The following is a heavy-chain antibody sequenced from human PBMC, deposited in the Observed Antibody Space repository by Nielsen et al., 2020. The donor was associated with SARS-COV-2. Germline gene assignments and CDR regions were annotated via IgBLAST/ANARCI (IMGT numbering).Heavy chain of an antibody. CDR1: GFTFSSYG. V-gene: IGHV3-30*18. CDR3: AKAGDSSGYYYFYYYYYGMDV. D-gene: IGHD3-22*01. J-gene: IGHJ6*02. CDR2: ISYDGSNK. Sequence: GGSLRLSCAASGFTFSSYGMHWVRQAPGKGLEWVAVISYDGSNKYYADSVKGRFTISRDNSKNTLYLQMNSLRAEDTAVYYCAKAGDSSGYYYFYYYYYGMDVWGQGTTVTVSS.